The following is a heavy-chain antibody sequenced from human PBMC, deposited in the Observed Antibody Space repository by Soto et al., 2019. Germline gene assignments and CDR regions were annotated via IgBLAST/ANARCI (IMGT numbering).Heavy chain of an antibody. J-gene: IGHJ6*02. V-gene: IGHV1-2*04. CDR1: GYTFTGYY. D-gene: IGHD6-13*01. Sequence: APVKVSCKASGYTFTGYYMHWVRQAPGQGLEWMGWINPNSGGTNYAQKFQGWVTMTRDTSISTAYMELSRLRSDDTAVYYCAVEQQLRDYYGMDVWGQGTTVTVSS. CDR3: AVEQQLRDYYGMDV. CDR2: INPNSGGT.